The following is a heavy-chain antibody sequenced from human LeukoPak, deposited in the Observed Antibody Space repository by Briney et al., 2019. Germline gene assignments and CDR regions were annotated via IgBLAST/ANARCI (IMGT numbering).Heavy chain of an antibody. CDR1: GFTVSSNS. CDR2: IYSGGST. J-gene: IGHJ3*02. Sequence: GGSLRLSCTVSGFTVSSNSMSWVRQAPGKGLEWVSFIYSGGSTHNSDSVKGRFTISRDNSKNTLYLQMNSLRAEDTAVYYCARGQARLRYNAFDIWGQGTMVTVSS. V-gene: IGHV3-53*01. CDR3: ARGQARLRYNAFDI. D-gene: IGHD3-9*01.